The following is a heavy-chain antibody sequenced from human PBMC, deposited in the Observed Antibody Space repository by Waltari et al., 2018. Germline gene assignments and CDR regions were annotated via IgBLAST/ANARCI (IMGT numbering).Heavy chain of an antibody. CDR2: ISCDESNE. J-gene: IGHJ6*03. Sequence: QVQLVESGGGVVQRGMSLRLSCAASAFSFSTYAMHWVRQAPGKEMGWLAVISCDESNEYYADSVKGRFTISKDSSKNTLYLQLSSLRADDTAVYYCAKGAHYDFWSGYYMDVWGKGTTVTVSS. CDR1: AFSFSTYA. CDR3: AKGAHYDFWSGYYMDV. V-gene: IGHV3-30*18. D-gene: IGHD3-3*01.